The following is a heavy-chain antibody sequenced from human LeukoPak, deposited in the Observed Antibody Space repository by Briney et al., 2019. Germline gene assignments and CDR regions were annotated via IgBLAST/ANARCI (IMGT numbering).Heavy chain of an antibody. CDR3: ARLDSSGWYYFDY. V-gene: IGHV1-18*01. CDR2: ISAYNGNT. Sequence: RASVKVSCKASGYTFTSYGITWVRQAPGQGLECVGWISAYNGNTNHAQKLQGRVTMTTETSPSTAYMELRSLRSDDTAVYYCARLDSSGWYYFDYWGQGTLVTVSS. D-gene: IGHD6-19*01. CDR1: GYTFTSYG. J-gene: IGHJ4*02.